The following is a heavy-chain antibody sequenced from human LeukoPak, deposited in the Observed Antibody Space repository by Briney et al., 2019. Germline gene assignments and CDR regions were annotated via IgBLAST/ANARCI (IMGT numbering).Heavy chain of an antibody. Sequence: SETLSLTCAVSGGSISSGGYSWSWIRQPPGKGLEWIGYIYHSGSTNYNPSLKSRVTISVDTSKNQFSLKLSSVTAADTAVYYCARGSGWNRPFDPWGQGTLVTVSS. V-gene: IGHV4-30-2*01. CDR1: GGSISSGGYS. J-gene: IGHJ5*02. D-gene: IGHD6-19*01. CDR3: ARGSGWNRPFDP. CDR2: IYHSGST.